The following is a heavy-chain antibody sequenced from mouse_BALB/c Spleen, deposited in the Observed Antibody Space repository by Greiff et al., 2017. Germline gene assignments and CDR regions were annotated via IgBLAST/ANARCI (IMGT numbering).Heavy chain of an antibody. D-gene: IGHD1-1*01. V-gene: IGHV3-2*02. CDR3: ARFITTPYYFDY. CDR2: ISYSGST. CDR1: GYSITSDYA. J-gene: IGHJ2*01. Sequence: EVQLVESGPGLVKPSQSLSLTCTVTGYSITSDYAWNWIRQFPGNKLEWMGYISYSGSTSYNPSLKSRISITRDTSKNQFFLQLNSVTTEDTATYYCARFITTPYYFDYWGQGTTLTVSS.